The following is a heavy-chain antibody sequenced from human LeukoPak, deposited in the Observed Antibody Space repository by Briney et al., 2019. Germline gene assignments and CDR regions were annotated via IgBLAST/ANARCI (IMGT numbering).Heavy chain of an antibody. D-gene: IGHD3-22*01. J-gene: IGHJ4*02. CDR3: ARDMDYYDSSGYSLYYFDY. V-gene: IGHV3-21*01. CDR2: ISSSSSYI. CDR1: GFTFSSYS. Sequence: GGSLRLSCAASGFTFSSYSMNWVRQAPGKGLEWVSSISSSSSYIYYADSVKGRFTISRDNAKNSLYLQMNSLRDEDTAVYYCARDMDYYDSSGYSLYYFDYWGQGTLVTVSS.